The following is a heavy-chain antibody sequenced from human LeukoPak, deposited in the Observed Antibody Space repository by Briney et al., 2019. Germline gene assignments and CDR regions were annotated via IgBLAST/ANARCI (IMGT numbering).Heavy chain of an antibody. J-gene: IGHJ4*02. CDR3: ARDKGWWLPDPLYYFDY. D-gene: IGHD5-12*01. Sequence: ASVKVSCKASGYTFTGYYMHWVRQAPGQGLEWMGWINPNSGGTNYAQKFQGRVTMTRDTSISTAYMELSRLRSDDTAVYYCARDKGWWLPDPLYYFDYRGQGTLVTVSS. CDR1: GYTFTGYY. V-gene: IGHV1-2*02. CDR2: INPNSGGT.